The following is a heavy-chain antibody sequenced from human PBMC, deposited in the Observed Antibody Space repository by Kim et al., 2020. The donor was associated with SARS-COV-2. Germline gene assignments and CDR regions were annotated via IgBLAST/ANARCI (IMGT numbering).Heavy chain of an antibody. V-gene: IGHV3-21*01. D-gene: IGHD6-13*01. Sequence: GKGRFTISRDNAKNSLYLKMNSLRAEDTAVYYCARDLGVHSSSWYDPFDYWGQGTLVTVSS. CDR3: ARDLGVHSSSWYDPFDY. J-gene: IGHJ4*02.